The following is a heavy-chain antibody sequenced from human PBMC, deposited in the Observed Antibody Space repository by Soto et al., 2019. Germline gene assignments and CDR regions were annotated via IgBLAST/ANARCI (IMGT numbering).Heavy chain of an antibody. CDR1: GFTFSSYA. CDR2: ISGSGGST. Sequence: GGSLRLSCAASGFTFSSYAMSWVRQAPGKGLEWVSAISGSGGSTNYADSVKGRFTISRDNSKNTLYLQMNSLRDEDTAVYYCANLWRRGYGEPRTYWGQGTLVTVSS. CDR3: ANLWRRGYGEPRTY. V-gene: IGHV3-23*01. D-gene: IGHD4-17*01. J-gene: IGHJ4*02.